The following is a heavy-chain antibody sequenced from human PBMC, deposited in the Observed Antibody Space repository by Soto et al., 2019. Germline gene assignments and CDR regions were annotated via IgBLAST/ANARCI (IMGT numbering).Heavy chain of an antibody. CDR2: IYDSGSS. D-gene: IGHD5-12*01. CDR1: GGPVSSGDYF. CDR3: AREKGYISGPKNFDS. V-gene: IGHV4-30-4*01. Sequence: NPSETLSLTCTVSGGPVSSGDYFWSWIRQPPGKGLEWIGYIYDSGSSYYNPSLKSRVTMSVDTSKNQFSLKLRSVTAADTAMYYCAREKGYISGPKNFDSWGQGTLVTVSS. J-gene: IGHJ4*02.